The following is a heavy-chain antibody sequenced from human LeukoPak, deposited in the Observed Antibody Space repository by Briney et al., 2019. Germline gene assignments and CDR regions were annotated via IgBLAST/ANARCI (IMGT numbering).Heavy chain of an antibody. CDR1: GFTFSSYT. J-gene: IGHJ6*02. Sequence: GXSLRLSCATSGFTFSSYTMNWVRQAPGKGLEWVSSISSSSSYIYYADSVKGRLTISRDNARNSLYLQMNSLRAEDTAVYYCARDLERRYSSGWDPYYYFGMDVWGQGSTVTVSS. CDR2: ISSSSSYI. V-gene: IGHV3-21*01. CDR3: ARDLERRYSSGWDPYYYFGMDV. D-gene: IGHD6-19*01.